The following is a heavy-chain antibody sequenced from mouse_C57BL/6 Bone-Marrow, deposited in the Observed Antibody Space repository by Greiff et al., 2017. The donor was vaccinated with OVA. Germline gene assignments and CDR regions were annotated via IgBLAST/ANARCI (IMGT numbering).Heavy chain of an antibody. CDR3: ARYYGSSYNAY. J-gene: IGHJ3*01. Sequence: VQLQESGAELARPGASVKLSCKASGYTFTSYGISWVKQRTGQGLEWIGEIYPRSGNTYYNEKFKGKATLTADKSSSTAYMELRSLTSEDSAVDFCARYYGSSYNAYWGQGTLVTVSA. V-gene: IGHV1-81*01. CDR1: GYTFTSYG. D-gene: IGHD1-1*01. CDR2: IYPRSGNT.